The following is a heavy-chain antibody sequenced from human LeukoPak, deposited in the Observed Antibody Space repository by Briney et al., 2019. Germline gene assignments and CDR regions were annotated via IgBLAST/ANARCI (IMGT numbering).Heavy chain of an antibody. J-gene: IGHJ4*02. D-gene: IGHD2-15*01. CDR2: IYTSGST. CDR1: GGSISSYY. CDR3: ARGRCSGGSCYWFGFDY. Sequence: PSETLSLTCTVSGGSISSYYWSWIRQPARKGLEWIGRIYTSGSTNYSPSLKSRVTMSVDTSKNQFSLKLSSVTAADTAVYYCARGRCSGGSCYWFGFDYWGQGTLVTVSS. V-gene: IGHV4-4*07.